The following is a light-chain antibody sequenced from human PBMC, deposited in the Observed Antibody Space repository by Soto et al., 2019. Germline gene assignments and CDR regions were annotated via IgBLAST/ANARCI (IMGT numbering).Light chain of an antibody. J-gene: IGLJ1*01. V-gene: IGLV2-14*01. CDR1: SSDVGGYNY. CDR3: SSYTSSSTLV. CDR2: EVS. Sequence: QSALTQPASVSGSPGQSITISCTGTSSDVGGYNYVSWYQQHPGKAPKLMIYEVSNRPSGVSNRFSGSKSANTASLTISGLQADDEADYYCSSYTSSSTLVFGTGTKLTFL.